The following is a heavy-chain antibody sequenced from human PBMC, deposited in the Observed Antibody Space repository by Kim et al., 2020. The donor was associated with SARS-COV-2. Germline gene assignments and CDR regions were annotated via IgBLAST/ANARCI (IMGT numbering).Heavy chain of an antibody. J-gene: IGHJ4*01. Sequence: GGSLRLSCAASGFTFSSYGMHWVRQAPGKGLEWVAVISYDGSNKYYADSVKGRFTISRDNSKNTLYLQMNSLRAEDTAVYYCASARTYYDSSGIFDYWG. CDR3: ASARTYYDSSGIFDY. D-gene: IGHD3-22*01. CDR1: GFTFSSYG. V-gene: IGHV3-30*03. CDR2: ISYDGSNK.